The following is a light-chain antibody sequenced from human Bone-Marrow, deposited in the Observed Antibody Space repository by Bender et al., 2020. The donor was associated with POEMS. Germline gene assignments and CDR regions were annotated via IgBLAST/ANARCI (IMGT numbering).Light chain of an antibody. CDR2: EDN. Sequence: NFMLTQPHSVSESPGKTVTISCTRSSGSIDSNYVQWYQQRPGSSPTTVIYEDNQRPSGVPDRFSGSIDSSSNSASLTISGLKTEDEADYFCQSYNAISVVFGGGTKLTVL. V-gene: IGLV6-57*01. CDR3: QSYNAISVV. CDR1: SGSIDSNY. J-gene: IGLJ2*01.